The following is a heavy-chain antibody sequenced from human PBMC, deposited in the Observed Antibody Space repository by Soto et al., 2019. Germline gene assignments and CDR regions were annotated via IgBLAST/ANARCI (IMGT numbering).Heavy chain of an antibody. CDR1: GGSFSGYY. D-gene: IGHD3-9*01. J-gene: IGHJ4*02. Sequence: SETLSLTCAVYGGSFSGYYWSWIRQPPGKGLEWIGEINHSGSTNYNPSLKSRVTISVDTSKNQFSLKLSSVTAADTAVYYCASMISANYDILTGYYSYFAYWGQGTLVTVSS. CDR2: INHSGST. CDR3: ASMISANYDILTGYYSYFAY. V-gene: IGHV4-34*01.